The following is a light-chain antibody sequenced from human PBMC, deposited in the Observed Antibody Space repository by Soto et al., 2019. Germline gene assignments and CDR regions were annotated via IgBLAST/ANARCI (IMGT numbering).Light chain of an antibody. CDR3: QQYDNLPA. J-gene: IGKJ3*01. CDR2: DAS. CDR1: QDISNY. V-gene: IGKV1-33*01. Sequence: DIQMTQSPSSLSASVGDRVTITCQASQDISNYLNWYQQKPGKAPKLLIYDASNVETGVPSRFSGSGAGKDFTFTISSLQPEDIATYYCQQYDNLPAFGPGTKVDIK.